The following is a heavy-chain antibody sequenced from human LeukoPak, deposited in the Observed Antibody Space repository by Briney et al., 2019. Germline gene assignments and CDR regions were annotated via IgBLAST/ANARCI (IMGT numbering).Heavy chain of an antibody. CDR3: AKGGYYDSSGYSPLFDY. CDR2: ISWNSGSI. Sequence: TGRSLRLSCAASGFTFDDYAMHWVRQAPGKGLEWVSGISWNSGSIGYADSVKGRFTISRDNAKNSLYLQMNSLRAEDTALYYCAKGGYYDSSGYSPLFDYWGQGTLATVSS. D-gene: IGHD3-22*01. CDR1: GFTFDDYA. V-gene: IGHV3-9*01. J-gene: IGHJ4*02.